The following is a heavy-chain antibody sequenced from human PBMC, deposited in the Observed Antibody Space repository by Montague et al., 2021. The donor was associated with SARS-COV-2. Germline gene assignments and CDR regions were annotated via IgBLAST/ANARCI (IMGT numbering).Heavy chain of an antibody. V-gene: IGHV6-1*01. CDR2: TYYRSKWYN. D-gene: IGHD1-26*01. J-gene: IGHJ4*02. CDR1: GDSVAGNGAA. Sequence: CAISGDSVAGNGAAWNWIRQSPSIGLEWLGRTYYRSKWYNDYAVSVKSRITINPDTSKNQISLQLNSVTPEDTAVYYCARTSASSDYWGQGTLVTVSS. CDR3: ARTSASSDY.